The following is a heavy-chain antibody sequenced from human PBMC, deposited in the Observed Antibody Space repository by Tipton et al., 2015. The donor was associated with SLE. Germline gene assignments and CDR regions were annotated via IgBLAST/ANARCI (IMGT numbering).Heavy chain of an antibody. V-gene: IGHV4-39*07. J-gene: IGHJ4*02. CDR2: IYYSGST. D-gene: IGHD3-16*01. CDR3: ARGGDPDSFDY. CDR1: GDSITGSSYF. Sequence: TLSLTCTVSGDSITGSSYFWGWIRQPPGKGLEWIGRIYYSGSTNYNPSLMSRVTISEDTSKNQFSLKLSSVTAADTAVYYCARGGDPDSFDYWGQGALVSVSS.